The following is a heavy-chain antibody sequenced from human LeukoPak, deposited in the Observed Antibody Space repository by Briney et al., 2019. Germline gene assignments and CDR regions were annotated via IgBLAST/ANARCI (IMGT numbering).Heavy chain of an antibody. CDR1: GYTLTELS. CDR3: ATDLTMARGFDY. Sequence: ASVKVSFKFSGYTLTELSRHWVRQAPGKGLEWMGGFDPEDGETIYAQKFQGRVTMTEDTSTDTAYMELSSLRSEDTAVYYCATDLTMARGFDYWGQGTLVTVSS. CDR2: FDPEDGET. V-gene: IGHV1-24*01. D-gene: IGHD3-10*01. J-gene: IGHJ4*02.